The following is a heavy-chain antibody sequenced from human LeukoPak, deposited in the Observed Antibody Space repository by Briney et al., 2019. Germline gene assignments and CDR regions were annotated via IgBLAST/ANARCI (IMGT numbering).Heavy chain of an antibody. Sequence: ASVKVSCKTSGYGFTNYYMHWVRQAPGQGLEWMALINPSAGTTSYAQKIQGRVTLTRDTSTSTFYMELSSLRSEDTAVYYCARDRASFSGSYGTSSEAAAFDIWGQGTMVTVSS. CDR1: GYGFTNYY. V-gene: IGHV1-46*01. CDR3: ARDRASFSGSYGTSSEAAAFDI. J-gene: IGHJ3*02. D-gene: IGHD1-26*01. CDR2: INPSAGTT.